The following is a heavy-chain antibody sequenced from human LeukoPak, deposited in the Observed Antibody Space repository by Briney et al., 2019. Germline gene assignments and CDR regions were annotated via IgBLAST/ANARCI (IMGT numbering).Heavy chain of an antibody. Sequence: GRSLRLSCAASGFTFSSYAMHWVRQAPGKGLEWVAVISYDGSNKYYADSVKGRLTISRDNSKNTLYLQMNSLRAEDTAVYYCALIAAADFDYWGQGTLVTVSS. CDR2: ISYDGSNK. CDR1: GFTFSSYA. CDR3: ALIAAADFDY. D-gene: IGHD6-13*01. J-gene: IGHJ4*02. V-gene: IGHV3-30*04.